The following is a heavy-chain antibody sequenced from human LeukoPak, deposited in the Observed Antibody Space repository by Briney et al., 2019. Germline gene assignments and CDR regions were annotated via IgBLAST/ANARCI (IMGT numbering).Heavy chain of an antibody. Sequence: ASVKVSCKASGYTFTSYDIGWVRQATGQGLEWMGWMNPNSGNTGYEQKFQGRVTMAKNTSISTASLELRSLRSEDTAVYYCARVGCSSTSRYGGSFDPWGQGNLVTVSS. J-gene: IGHJ5*02. CDR1: GYTFTSYD. V-gene: IGHV1-8*01. CDR3: ARVGCSSTSRYGGSFDP. CDR2: MNPNSGNT. D-gene: IGHD2-2*01.